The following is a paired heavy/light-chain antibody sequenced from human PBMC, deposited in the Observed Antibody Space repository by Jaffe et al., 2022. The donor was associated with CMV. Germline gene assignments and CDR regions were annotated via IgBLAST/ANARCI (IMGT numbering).Light chain of an antibody. CDR2: LGS. J-gene: IGKJ4*01. Sequence: DIVMTQSPLSLPVTPGEPASISCRSSQSLLHSNGYNYLDWYLQKPGKSPQLLIYLGSNRASGVPDRFSGSGSGTDFTLKISRVEAEDVGVYYCMQALQTPDTFGGGTKVEIK. CDR3: MQALQTPDT. V-gene: IGKV2-28*01. CDR1: QSLLHSNGYNY.
Heavy chain of an antibody. Sequence: QVQLVQSGAEVKKPGSSVKVSCKASGGTFSSYAISWVRQAPGQGLEWMGGIIPIFGTANYAQKFQGRVTITADESTSTAYMELSSLRSEDTAVYYCARGVYYYDSSESKYYYYGMDVWGQGTTVTVSS. V-gene: IGHV1-69*01. CDR2: IIPIFGTA. J-gene: IGHJ6*02. CDR3: ARGVYYYDSSESKYYYYGMDV. D-gene: IGHD3-22*01. CDR1: GGTFSSYA.